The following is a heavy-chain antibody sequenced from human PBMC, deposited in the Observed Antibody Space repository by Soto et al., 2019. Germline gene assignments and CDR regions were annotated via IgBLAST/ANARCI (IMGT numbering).Heavy chain of an antibody. V-gene: IGHV4-4*02. CDR3: ARVGMPYYYDSSGYAFDI. Sequence: SETLSLTCAVSGGAISSSKWWSWVRQPPGKGLEWIGEIYQSGSTNYNPSLESRVRMSVDKSRNQFSLKLTSVSAADTTVYYCARVGMPYYYDSSGYAFDIWGQGTMVT. J-gene: IGHJ3*02. CDR2: IYQSGST. D-gene: IGHD3-22*01. CDR1: GGAISSSKW.